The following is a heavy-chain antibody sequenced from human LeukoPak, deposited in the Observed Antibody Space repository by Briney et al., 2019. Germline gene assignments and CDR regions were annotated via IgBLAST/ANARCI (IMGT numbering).Heavy chain of an antibody. CDR1: GVSISSSPYH. D-gene: IGHD3-22*01. J-gene: IGHJ4*02. Sequence: SETLSLTCSVSGVSISSSPYHWGWLRQPPGKGLEWIGSIYYSGSSYSNPSLQSRVTMSIDTAKNQFPLKLSSVTAADTAVYYCAREIDYDSTAYVYWGRGTLVTVSS. CDR2: IYYSGSS. V-gene: IGHV4-39*02. CDR3: AREIDYDSTAYVY.